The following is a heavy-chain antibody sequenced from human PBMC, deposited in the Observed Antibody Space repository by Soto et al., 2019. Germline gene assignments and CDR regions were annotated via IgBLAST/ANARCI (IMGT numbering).Heavy chain of an antibody. V-gene: IGHV4-31*02. CDR1: GGSISSGGYY. Sequence: SETLSRTCTVSGGSISSGGYYWIWIRHHPGKGLEWIGYIYYSGSTYYNPSLKSRVTISVDTSKNQFSLKLSSVTAADTAVYYCASQSAASHRLSWFDPWGQGTLVTVSS. J-gene: IGHJ5*02. CDR3: ASQSAASHRLSWFDP. CDR2: IYYSGST. D-gene: IGHD6-25*01.